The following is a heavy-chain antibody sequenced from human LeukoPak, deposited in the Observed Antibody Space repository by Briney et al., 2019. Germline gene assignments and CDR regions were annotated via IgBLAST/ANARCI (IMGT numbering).Heavy chain of an antibody. CDR2: ISGSGGST. J-gene: IGHJ5*02. CDR1: GFTFSSYA. D-gene: IGHD3-22*01. V-gene: IGHV3-23*01. Sequence: GGSLRLSCAASGFTFSSYAMSWVRQAPGKGLEWVSAISGSGGSTYYADSVKGRFTISRDNSKNTLYLQMNSLRAEDTAVYYCANTKDYYDSSGYSDWFDPWGQGTLVTVSS. CDR3: ANTKDYYDSSGYSDWFDP.